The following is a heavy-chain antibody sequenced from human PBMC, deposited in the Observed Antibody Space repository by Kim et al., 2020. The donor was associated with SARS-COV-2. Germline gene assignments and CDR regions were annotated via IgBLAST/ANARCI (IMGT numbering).Heavy chain of an antibody. D-gene: IGHD3-10*01. Sequence: LKSRVTISGDTSKNQFSLKLNSVTAADTAVYYCARDSRGYYGSGNYYLDYWGQGTLVTVSS. V-gene: IGHV4-30-2*04. CDR3: ARDSRGYYGSGNYYLDY. J-gene: IGHJ4*02.